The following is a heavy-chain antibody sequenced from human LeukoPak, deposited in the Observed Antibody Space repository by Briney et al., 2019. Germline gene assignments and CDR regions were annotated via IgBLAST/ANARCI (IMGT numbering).Heavy chain of an antibody. CDR2: ISYDGSNK. J-gene: IGHJ4*02. Sequence: PGRSLRLSCAASGFTFSSYAMHWVRQAPGKGLEWVAVISYDGSNKYYADSVKGRFTISRDNSKNTLYLQMNSLRAEDTAVYYCARESYSGSYFANYWGQGTLVTVSS. CDR3: ARESYSGSYFANY. CDR1: GFTFSSYA. V-gene: IGHV3-30-3*01. D-gene: IGHD1-26*01.